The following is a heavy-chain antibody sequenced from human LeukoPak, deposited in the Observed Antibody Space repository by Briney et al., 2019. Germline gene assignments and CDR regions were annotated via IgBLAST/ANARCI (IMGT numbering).Heavy chain of an antibody. Sequence: SGGSLRLSCTASGFTFDTYAMSWVRQATGKGLECVSSISGSGADTFYADSVKGRCTVSRDNSKNTLYLQMNSQRAEDTAVYYCARVLSSYYYYGMDVWGQGTRSPSP. D-gene: IGHD2-8*01. J-gene: IGHJ6*02. CDR1: GFTFDTYA. CDR2: ISGSGADT. V-gene: IGHV3-23*01. CDR3: ARVLSSYYYYGMDV.